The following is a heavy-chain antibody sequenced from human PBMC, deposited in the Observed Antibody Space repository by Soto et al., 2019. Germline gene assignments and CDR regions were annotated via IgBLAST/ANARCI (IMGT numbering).Heavy chain of an antibody. CDR3: ASSNYGSGSYDSYYYDGMDV. D-gene: IGHD3-10*01. Sequence: EVQLVESGGGLVQPGGSLRLSCAASGFTVSSNYKSWVRQAPGKGLEWVSVIYSGGSTYYADSVKGRFTISRDNSKNTLYLQMNSLRADDTAGYYCASSNYGSGSYDSYYYDGMDVWGQGTTVTVSS. CDR2: IYSGGST. J-gene: IGHJ6*02. CDR1: GFTVSSNY. V-gene: IGHV3-66*01.